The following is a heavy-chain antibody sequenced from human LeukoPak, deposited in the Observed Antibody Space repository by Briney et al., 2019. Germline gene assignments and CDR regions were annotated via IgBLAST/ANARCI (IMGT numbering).Heavy chain of an antibody. CDR2: MSGSGGGT. D-gene: IGHD1-26*01. V-gene: IGHV3-23*01. J-gene: IGHJ4*02. CDR3: TRDRWELPEFGY. Sequence: GGSLRLSCAASGFTFSSYAMSWVRQAPGKGLECVARMSGSGGGTYYADSVKGRFTVPRDSPKNSLYLQMDSLRVDDTAVYYCTRDRWELPEFGYWGQGTLVSVSS. CDR1: GFTFSSYA.